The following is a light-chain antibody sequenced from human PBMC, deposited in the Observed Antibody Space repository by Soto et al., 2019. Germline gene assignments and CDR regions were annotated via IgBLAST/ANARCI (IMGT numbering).Light chain of an antibody. J-gene: IGLJ1*01. CDR2: EVS. CDR1: RSDVGCYNY. Sequence: SALTQPASVSGSPGQSITISCTGTRSDVGCYNYVSWYQPHPGKAPKLLIYEVSNRPSGVSNRFSGSKSGNTASLTISGLQAEDEADYYGSSYTSSSTLYVFGTGTKLTVL. CDR3: SSYTSSSTLYV. V-gene: IGLV2-14*01.